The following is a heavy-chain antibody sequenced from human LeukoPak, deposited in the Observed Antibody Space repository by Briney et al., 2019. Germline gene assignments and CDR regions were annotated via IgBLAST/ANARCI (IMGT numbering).Heavy chain of an antibody. CDR2: INPNSGKT. CDR1: GYTLTSHD. CDR3: ARIGGDFFYYYYMDV. Sequence: GASVKVSCKASGYTLTSHDINWVRQAPGQGLEWMGWINPNSGKTGFAQKFQGRVTLTRNTSISTAYMELSRLRSEDTAVYYCARIGGDFFYYYYMDVWGKGTTVTVSS. V-gene: IGHV1-8*01. J-gene: IGHJ6*03. D-gene: IGHD3-10*01.